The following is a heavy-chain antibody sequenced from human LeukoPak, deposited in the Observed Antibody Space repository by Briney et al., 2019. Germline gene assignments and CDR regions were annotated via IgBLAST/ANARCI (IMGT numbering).Heavy chain of an antibody. D-gene: IGHD4-23*01. V-gene: IGHV3-72*01. Sequence: PGGSLRLSCAASGFTFSDHYMDWVRQAPGKGLEWVGRTGSKANGYTTDYAASVKGRFTISRDDSKNSLYLQMNSLKTEDTAVYYCARRVFGGNCYYDYWGQGTLVTVSS. CDR3: ARRVFGGNCYYDY. CDR1: GFTFSDHY. J-gene: IGHJ4*02. CDR2: TGSKANGYTT.